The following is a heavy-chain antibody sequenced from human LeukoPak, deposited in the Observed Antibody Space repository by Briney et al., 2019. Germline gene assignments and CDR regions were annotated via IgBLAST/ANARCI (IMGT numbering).Heavy chain of an antibody. CDR2: IYPDDSDT. V-gene: IGHV5-51*01. J-gene: IGHJ4*02. CDR1: GYSFISDW. D-gene: IGHD1-1*01. Sequence: GEALEISCKGSGYSFISDWIGWVRQMPGKGLEWMGIIYPDDSDTKYSPSFQGQVTISADKSINTAYLQWSSLKASDTAMYYCARVEKQFNGWNPSGYWGQGTLVTVSS. CDR3: ARVEKQFNGWNPSGY.